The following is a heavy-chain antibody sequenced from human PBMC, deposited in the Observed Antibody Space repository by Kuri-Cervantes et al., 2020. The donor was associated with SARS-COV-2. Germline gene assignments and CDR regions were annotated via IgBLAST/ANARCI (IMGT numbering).Heavy chain of an antibody. CDR1: GGTFSSYA. J-gene: IGHJ6*02. CDR2: INPNSGGT. D-gene: IGHD3-10*01. Sequence: ASVKVSCKASGGTFSSYAISWVRQAPGQGLEWMGWINPNSGGTNYAQKFQGWVTMTRDTSISTVYMELSRLRSDDTAVYYCARASVRGIIITYHSYGMDVWGQGTTVTVSS. V-gene: IGHV1-2*04. CDR3: ARASVRGIIITYHSYGMDV.